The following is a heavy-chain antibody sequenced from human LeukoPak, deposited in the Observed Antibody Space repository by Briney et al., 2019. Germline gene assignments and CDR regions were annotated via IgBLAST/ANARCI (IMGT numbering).Heavy chain of an antibody. CDR2: ISYDGSNK. Sequence: GGSLRLSCAASGFIFSTYGMHWVRQAPGKGLEWVAVISYDGSNKYYADSVKGRFTISRDNSKNTLYLRMNSLRAEDTAVYYCAKDPSPIVVVGDAFDIWGQGTMVTVSS. CDR1: GFIFSTYG. V-gene: IGHV3-30*18. J-gene: IGHJ3*02. CDR3: AKDPSPIVVVGDAFDI. D-gene: IGHD3-22*01.